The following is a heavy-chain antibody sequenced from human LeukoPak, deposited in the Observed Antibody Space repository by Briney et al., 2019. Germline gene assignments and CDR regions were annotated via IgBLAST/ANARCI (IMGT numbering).Heavy chain of an antibody. Sequence: VASVKVSCKASGYTFTGYYMHWVRQAPGQGLEWMGWINPNSGGTNYAQKFQGRVTMTRDTSISTAYMELSRLRSDDTAVYYCARVGIAAAGQNDYWGQGTLVTVSS. CDR3: ARVGIAAAGQNDY. D-gene: IGHD6-13*01. V-gene: IGHV1-2*02. CDR2: INPNSGGT. J-gene: IGHJ4*02. CDR1: GYTFTGYY.